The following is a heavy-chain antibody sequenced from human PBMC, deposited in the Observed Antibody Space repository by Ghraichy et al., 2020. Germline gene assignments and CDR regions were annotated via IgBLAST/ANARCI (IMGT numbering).Heavy chain of an antibody. CDR1: GFTFRSFS. CDR2: ISGSSSYI. D-gene: IGHD4-17*01. Sequence: GGSLRLSFVTSGFTFRSFSMNWVRQAPGKGLEWVSSISGSSSYIYYADSVKGRFTISRDDAKNSLYLQMNSLRAEDTAMYYCARDRTTVTTAYFQHWGQGTLVTVSS. J-gene: IGHJ1*01. CDR3: ARDRTTVTTAYFQH. V-gene: IGHV3-21*01.